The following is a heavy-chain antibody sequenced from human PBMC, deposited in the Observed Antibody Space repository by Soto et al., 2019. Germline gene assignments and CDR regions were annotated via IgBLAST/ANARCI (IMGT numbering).Heavy chain of an antibody. CDR1: GLTFSRYE. CDR3: ATSSGGGGAFDF. CDR2: IHGSATTM. J-gene: IGHJ3*01. V-gene: IGHV3-48*03. D-gene: IGHD3-10*01. Sequence: PGGSLRLSCAASGLTFSRYEMNWVRQAPGKGLEWIAYIHGSATTMYYADSVKGRFTISRDNAKNSLSLQLNSLRAEDTAVYYCATSSGGGGAFDFWGQGTTVTVSS.